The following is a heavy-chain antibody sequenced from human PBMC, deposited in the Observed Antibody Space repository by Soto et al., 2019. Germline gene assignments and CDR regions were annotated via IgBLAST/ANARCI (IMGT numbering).Heavy chain of an antibody. CDR1: GGSISSSSYY. D-gene: IGHD2-2*01. V-gene: IGHV4-39*01. J-gene: IGHJ3*02. Sequence: SSETLSLTCTVSGGSISSSSYYWGWIRQPPGKGLEWIGSIYYSGSTYYNPSLKSRVTISVDTSKNQFSLKLSSVTAADTAVYYCARSDCSSTSCHDAFDIWGQGTMVTVSS. CDR2: IYYSGST. CDR3: ARSDCSSTSCHDAFDI.